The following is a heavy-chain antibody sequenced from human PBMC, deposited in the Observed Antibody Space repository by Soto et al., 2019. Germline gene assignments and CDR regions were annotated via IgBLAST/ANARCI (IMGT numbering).Heavy chain of an antibody. CDR2: IYPGDSDT. CDR3: VTSLRFLEWLFDY. D-gene: IGHD3-3*01. Sequence: PGESLKISCKGSGYSFTSYWIGWVLQMPGKGLEWMGIIYPGDSDTRYSPSFQGQVTISADKSISTAYLQWSSLKASDTAMYYCVTSLRFLEWLFDYWGQGTLVTGSS. V-gene: IGHV5-51*01. J-gene: IGHJ4*02. CDR1: GYSFTSYW.